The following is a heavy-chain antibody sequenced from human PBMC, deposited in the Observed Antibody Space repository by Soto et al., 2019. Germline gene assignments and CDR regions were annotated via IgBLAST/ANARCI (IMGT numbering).Heavy chain of an antibody. CDR1: GFTFSSYG. J-gene: IGHJ4*02. V-gene: IGHV3-30*18. CDR3: AKGSILPGVLMD. CDR2: ISYDGSNK. Sequence: QVQLVESGGGVVQPGRSLRLSCAASGFTFSSYGMHWVRQAPGKGLEWVAVISYDGSNKYYADSVKGRFTISRDNSKNTLYLHMNSLRAEDTAVYYCAKGSILPGVLMDWGQGTLVTVSS. D-gene: IGHD2-8*01.